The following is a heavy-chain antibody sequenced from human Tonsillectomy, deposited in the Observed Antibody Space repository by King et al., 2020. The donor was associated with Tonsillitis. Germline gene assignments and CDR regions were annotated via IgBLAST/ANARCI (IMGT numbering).Heavy chain of an antibody. CDR1: GFTFSSYW. CDR2: INSDGSST. J-gene: IGHJ6*02. V-gene: IGHV3-74*01. Sequence: VQLVESGGGLVQPGGSLRLSCAAAGFTFSSYWMHWVRQAPGKGLVWVSRINSDGSSTNYADSVKGRFTISRDNAKNTLYLQMNSLRAEDTAVYYCAREGGAYGDLGGHYYYYYAMDIWGQGTTVTVSS. CDR3: AREGGAYGDLGGHYYYYYAMDI. D-gene: IGHD4-17*01.